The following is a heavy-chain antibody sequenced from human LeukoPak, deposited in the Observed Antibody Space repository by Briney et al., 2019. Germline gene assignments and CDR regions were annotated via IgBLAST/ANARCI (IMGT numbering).Heavy chain of an antibody. CDR2: ISAYNGST. D-gene: IGHD4-11*01. CDR1: GYTFTSYG. V-gene: IGHV1-18*01. CDR3: ARDWAYYSNYGSDYYGMDV. J-gene: IGHJ6*02. Sequence: ASVKVSCKASGYTFTSYGISWVRQAPGQGLEWMGWISAYNGSTNYAQKLQGRVTMTTDTSTSTAYMELRSLRSDDTAVYYCARDWAYYSNYGSDYYGMDVWGQGTTVTVSS.